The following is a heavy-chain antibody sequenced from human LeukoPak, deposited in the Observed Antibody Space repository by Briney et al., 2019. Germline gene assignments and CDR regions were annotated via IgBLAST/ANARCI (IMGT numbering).Heavy chain of an antibody. V-gene: IGHV3-21*01. J-gene: IGHJ4*02. CDR3: ARDGYYDSSGYYYDSGRPADY. CDR1: GFTFSSYS. D-gene: IGHD3-22*01. Sequence: GGSLRLSCAASGFTFSSYSMNWVRQAPGKGLEWVSSISSSSSYIYYADSVKGRFTISRDNAKNSLYLQMNSLRAEDTAVYYCARDGYYDSSGYYYDSGRPADYWGQGTLVTVSS. CDR2: ISSSSSYI.